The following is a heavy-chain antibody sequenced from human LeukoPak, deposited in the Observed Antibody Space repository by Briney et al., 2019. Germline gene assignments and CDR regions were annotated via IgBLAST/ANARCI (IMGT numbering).Heavy chain of an antibody. CDR1: GFTFSSYA. CDR2: ISYDGSNK. V-gene: IGHV3-30-3*01. J-gene: IGHJ4*02. Sequence: PGGSLRLSCAASGFTFSSYAMHWVRQAPGKGLEWVAVISYDGSNKYYADSVKGRFTISRDNSKNTLYLQMNSLRAEDTAVYYCASTPQWGQATLVTVSS. CDR3: ASTPQ.